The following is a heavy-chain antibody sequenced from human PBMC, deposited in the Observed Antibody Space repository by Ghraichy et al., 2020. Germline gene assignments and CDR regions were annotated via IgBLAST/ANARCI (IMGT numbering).Heavy chain of an antibody. V-gene: IGHV4-34*01. D-gene: IGHD6-13*01. CDR3: ARVTRSERVAAAFVYFDY. J-gene: IGHJ4*02. CDR1: GGSFSGYY. CDR2: INHSGST. Sequence: SQTLSLTCAVYGGSFSGYYWSWIRQPPGKGLEWIGEINHSGSTNYNPSLKSRVTISVDTSKNQFSLKLSSVTAADTAVYYCARVTRSERVAAAFVYFDYWGQGTLVTVSS.